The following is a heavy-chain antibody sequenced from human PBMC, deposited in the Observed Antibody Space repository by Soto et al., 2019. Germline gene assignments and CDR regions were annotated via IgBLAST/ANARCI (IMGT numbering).Heavy chain of an antibody. CDR2: IYYSGST. V-gene: IGHV4-59*01. D-gene: IGHD2-2*01. Sequence: SETLSLTCTVSGGSISSYYWSWIRQPPGKGLEWIGYIYYSGSTNYNPSLKSRVTISVDTSKNQFSLKLSSVTAADTAVYYCARGEYCSSTSCYAGYYYYYGMDVWGQGTTVTVSS. J-gene: IGHJ6*02. CDR3: ARGEYCSSTSCYAGYYYYYGMDV. CDR1: GGSISSYY.